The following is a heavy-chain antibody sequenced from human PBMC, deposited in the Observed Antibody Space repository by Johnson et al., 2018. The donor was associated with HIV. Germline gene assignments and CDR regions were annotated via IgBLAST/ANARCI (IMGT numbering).Heavy chain of an antibody. CDR1: GFTFDDYG. V-gene: IGHV3-20*04. J-gene: IGHJ3*02. D-gene: IGHD6-13*01. CDR3: ARAFGSGGYSSSWYLGLGSFDI. CDR2: INWNGGST. Sequence: VQLVESGGGVVRPGGSLRLSCAAAGFTFDDYGMSWVRQAPGKGLEWVSGINWNGGSTHYADSVTGRFTISRDNGKKSLYLQMNSLRDDDTALYFCARAFGSGGYSSSWYLGLGSFDIWGQGTMVTVSS.